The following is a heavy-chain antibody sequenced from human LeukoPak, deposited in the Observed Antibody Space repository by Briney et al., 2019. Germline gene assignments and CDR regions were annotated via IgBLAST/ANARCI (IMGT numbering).Heavy chain of an antibody. CDR1: GGSISSYY. Sequence: SETLSLTCTVSGGSISSYYWSWIRQPPGKGLEWIGYIYYSGSTNYNPSLKSRVTISVDTSKNQFSLKLSSVTAADTAVYYCARPGYYDFWSGYYGNGMDVWGQGTTVTVSS. CDR3: ARPGYYDFWSGYYGNGMDV. D-gene: IGHD3-3*01. V-gene: IGHV4-59*08. CDR2: IYYSGST. J-gene: IGHJ6*02.